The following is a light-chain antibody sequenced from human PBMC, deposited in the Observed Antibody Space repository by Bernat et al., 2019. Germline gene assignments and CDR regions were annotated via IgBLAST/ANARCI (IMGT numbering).Light chain of an antibody. Sequence: DIQLTQSPSFLSASVGDRVTITCRASQVIGTYLAWYHQKPGKAPQLLIYGASTLESVVPSSFSVGGSATEFTLTISSLQPEDFATYYCKQLDNFPITFGQGTRLEIK. J-gene: IGKJ5*01. CDR1: QVIGTY. V-gene: IGKV1-9*01. CDR2: GAS. CDR3: KQLDNFPIT.